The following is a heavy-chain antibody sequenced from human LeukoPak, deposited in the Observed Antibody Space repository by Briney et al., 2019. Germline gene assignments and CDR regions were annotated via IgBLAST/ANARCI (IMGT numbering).Heavy chain of an antibody. CDR1: GFTFSSYS. V-gene: IGHV3-48*04. CDR2: ISSSSSTI. Sequence: GGSLRLSCAASGFTFSSYSMNWVRQAPGKGLEWVSYISSSSSTIYYADSVKGRFTISRDNAKDSLYLQMNSLRAEDTAVYYCARDRPRVNYLRSDAFDIWGQGTMVTVSS. J-gene: IGHJ3*02. CDR3: ARDRPRVNYLRSDAFDI. D-gene: IGHD1-7*01.